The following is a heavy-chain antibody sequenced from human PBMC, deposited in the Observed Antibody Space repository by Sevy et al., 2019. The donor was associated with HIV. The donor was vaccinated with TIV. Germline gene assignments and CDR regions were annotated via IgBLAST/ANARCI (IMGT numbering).Heavy chain of an antibody. CDR2: ISYDGSNK. CDR3: ARDRIAVAGAYSSYYYDMDV. J-gene: IGHJ6*02. D-gene: IGHD6-19*01. Sequence: GGSLRLSCAASGFTFSSYAMHWVRQAPGKGLEWVAVISYDGSNKYYADSGKGRFTISRDNSKNTLYLQMNSLRAEDTAVYYCARDRIAVAGAYSSYYYDMDVWGQGTTVTVSS. V-gene: IGHV3-30-3*01. CDR1: GFTFSSYA.